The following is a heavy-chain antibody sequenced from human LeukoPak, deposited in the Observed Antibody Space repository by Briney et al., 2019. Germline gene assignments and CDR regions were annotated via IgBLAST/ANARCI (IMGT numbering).Heavy chain of an antibody. V-gene: IGHV4-34*01. D-gene: IGHD4-23*01. CDR2: INHSGST. CDR1: GGSISSYY. J-gene: IGHJ4*02. CDR3: ARELAYGGNSPFDY. Sequence: PSETLSLTCTVSGGSISSYYWSWIRQPPGKGLEWIGEINHSGSTNYNPSLKSRVTISVDTSKNQFSLKLSSVTAADTAVYYCARELAYGGNSPFDYWGQGTLVTVSS.